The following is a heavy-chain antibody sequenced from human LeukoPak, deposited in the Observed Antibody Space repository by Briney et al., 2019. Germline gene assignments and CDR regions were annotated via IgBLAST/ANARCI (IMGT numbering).Heavy chain of an antibody. CDR3: AKDKACSSTTCPRGGIDP. CDR2: ISSSSSTI. Sequence: GGSLRLSCAASGFTFSSYSMNWVRQAPGKGLEWVSYISSSSSTIYYTDSVKGRFTVSRDNSKNTLYLQMNSLRAEDTAVYYCAKDKACSSTTCPRGGIDPWGQGTLVTVSS. D-gene: IGHD2-2*01. CDR1: GFTFSSYS. V-gene: IGHV3-48*01. J-gene: IGHJ5*02.